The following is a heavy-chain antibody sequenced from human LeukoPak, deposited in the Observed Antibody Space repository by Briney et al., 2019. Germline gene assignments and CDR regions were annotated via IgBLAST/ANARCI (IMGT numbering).Heavy chain of an antibody. CDR2: ISYERSNK. CDR3: ARDVEAFDI. CDR1: GXTFSSYA. D-gene: IGHD5-24*01. J-gene: IGHJ3*02. Sequence: PGGSLRLSCAASGXTFSSYAMHWVRQAPAKGLEWVAVISYERSNKYYADSVKGRFTISRDNSKNTLYLQMNSLRAEDTAVYYCARDVEAFDIWGQGTMVTVSS. V-gene: IGHV3-30-3*01.